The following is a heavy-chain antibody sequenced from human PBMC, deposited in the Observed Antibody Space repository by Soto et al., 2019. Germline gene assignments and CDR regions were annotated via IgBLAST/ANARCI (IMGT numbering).Heavy chain of an antibody. Sequence: GASVKPSCKASGYTFTSYGISCVRQAPGQGLEWMGWISAYNGNTNYAQKLQGRVTMTTDTSTSTAYMELRSLGSDDTAVYYCARDRQAPRITMVRGVIGYGMDVWGQGTTVTVSS. V-gene: IGHV1-18*01. D-gene: IGHD3-10*01. CDR3: ARDRQAPRITMVRGVIGYGMDV. CDR2: ISAYNGNT. CDR1: GYTFTSYG. J-gene: IGHJ6*02.